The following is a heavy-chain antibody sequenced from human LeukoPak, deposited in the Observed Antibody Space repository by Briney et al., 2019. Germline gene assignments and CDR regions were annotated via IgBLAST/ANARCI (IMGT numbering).Heavy chain of an antibody. V-gene: IGHV3-23*01. CDR3: AKGSIITMIVVVTPYFDY. D-gene: IGHD3-22*01. J-gene: IGHJ4*02. Sequence: AGGSLRLSCAASGFTFSSYHMHWVRQAPGKGLEWLSYINYGNRPTYYADSVKGRFTISRDNSKNTLYLQMNSLRAEDTAVYYCAKGSIITMIVVVTPYFDYWGQGTLVTVSS. CDR2: INYGNRPT. CDR1: GFTFSSYH.